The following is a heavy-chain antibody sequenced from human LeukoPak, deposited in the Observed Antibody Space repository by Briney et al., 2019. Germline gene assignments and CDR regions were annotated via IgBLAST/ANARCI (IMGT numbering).Heavy chain of an antibody. CDR2: ISSSGSTI. CDR1: GFTFSDYY. CDR3: ARVNVVVVAATPYFDY. D-gene: IGHD2-15*01. Sequence: GGSLRLSCAASGFTFSDYYMSWIRQAPGKGLEWVSYISSSGSTIYYADSVKGRFTISRDNAKNSLYLQMNSLRAEDTAVYYCARVNVVVVAATPYFDYWGQGTLVTVSS. J-gene: IGHJ4*02. V-gene: IGHV3-11*01.